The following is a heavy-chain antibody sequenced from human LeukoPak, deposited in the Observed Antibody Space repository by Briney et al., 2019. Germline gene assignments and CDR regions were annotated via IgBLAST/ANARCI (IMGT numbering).Heavy chain of an antibody. CDR1: GFTLSNYW. D-gene: IGHD6-13*01. CDR3: AKAITYSSTLIDS. V-gene: IGHV3-74*01. Sequence: GGSLRLSCAVSGFTLSNYWMHWVRQAPGEGLVWVSRMNSDGRATTYADSVKGRFTISRDNSKNTLYLQMNGLRAEDSAVYYCAKAITYSSTLIDSWGQGTLVTVSS. J-gene: IGHJ4*02. CDR2: MNSDGRAT.